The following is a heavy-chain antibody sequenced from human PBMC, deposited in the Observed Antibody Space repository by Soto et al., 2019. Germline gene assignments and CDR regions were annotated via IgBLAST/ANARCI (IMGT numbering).Heavy chain of an antibody. J-gene: IGHJ4*02. D-gene: IGHD2-15*01. V-gene: IGHV2-5*02. CDR3: SHRKVVVASRYFDY. Sequence: QITLKESGPTLVKPTQTLTLTCTFSGFSLSTSGVGVGWIRQPPGKALELLALIYWDDDKRYSPSLKSRLTITKDTSENQVVLTMTNMDPVDTGTYYCSHRKVVVASRYFDYWGQGTLVTVAS. CDR1: GFSLSTSGVG. CDR2: IYWDDDK.